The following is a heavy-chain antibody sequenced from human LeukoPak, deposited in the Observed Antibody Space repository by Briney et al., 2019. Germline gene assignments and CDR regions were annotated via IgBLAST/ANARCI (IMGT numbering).Heavy chain of an antibody. J-gene: IGHJ4*02. CDR1: GFTSDNYA. CDR2: ISWNSGSI. D-gene: IGHD3-22*01. Sequence: GGSLRLSCAASGFTSDNYAMHWVRQAPGKGLEWVSGISWNSGSIGYADSVKGRFTISRDNAKNSLYLQMNSLRAEDTALYYCAKDISDYYDSSGYPDYWGQGTLVTVSS. CDR3: AKDISDYYDSSGYPDY. V-gene: IGHV3-9*02.